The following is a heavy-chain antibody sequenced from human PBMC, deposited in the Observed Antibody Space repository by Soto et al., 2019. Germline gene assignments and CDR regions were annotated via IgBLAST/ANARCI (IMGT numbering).Heavy chain of an antibody. D-gene: IGHD2-21*02. Sequence: QVQLVESGGGVVQPGRSLRLSCAASGFTFSSYGMHWVRQAPGKGLEWVAVISYDGSNKYYADSVKGRFTISRDNSKNTLYLQMNSLRAEDTAVCYCAKGDWGGDCYSFDAFDIWGQGTMVTVSS. CDR3: AKGDWGGDCYSFDAFDI. CDR2: ISYDGSNK. CDR1: GFTFSSYG. J-gene: IGHJ3*02. V-gene: IGHV3-30*18.